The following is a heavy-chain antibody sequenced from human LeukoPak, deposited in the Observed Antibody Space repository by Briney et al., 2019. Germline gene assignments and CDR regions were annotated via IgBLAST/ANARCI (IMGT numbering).Heavy chain of an antibody. J-gene: IGHJ4*02. CDR3: ASSGSYPY. Sequence: SETLSLTCAVSGGSLTGFSWSWIRQPPGRGLEWIGEISHSGRTNYNPSLKSRLTISVDTSKNQFSLKLSSVTAADTAVYYCASSGSYPYWGQGTLVTVSS. CDR2: ISHSGRT. CDR1: GGSLTGFS. D-gene: IGHD1-26*01. V-gene: IGHV4-34*01.